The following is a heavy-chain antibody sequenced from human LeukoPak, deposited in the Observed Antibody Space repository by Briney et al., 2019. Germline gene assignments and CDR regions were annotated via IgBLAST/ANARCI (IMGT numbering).Heavy chain of an antibody. J-gene: IGHJ4*02. D-gene: IGHD6-19*01. CDR2: ISYDGSNK. Sequence: PGGSLRLSCAASGFTFSSYAMHWVRQAPGKGLEWVAVISYDGSNKYYADSVKGRFTISRDNSKNTLYLQMNSLRAEDTAVYYCAGSTVAGPFDYWGQGTLVTVSS. V-gene: IGHV3-30-3*01. CDR1: GFTFSSYA. CDR3: AGSTVAGPFDY.